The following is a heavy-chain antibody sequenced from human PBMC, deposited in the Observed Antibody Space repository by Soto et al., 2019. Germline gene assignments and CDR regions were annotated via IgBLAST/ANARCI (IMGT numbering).Heavy chain of an antibody. V-gene: IGHV3-30*18. Sequence: QVQLVESGGGVVQPGRSLRLSCAASVYTFCRCHVQCARESRGKAREWGAVISYDGSNKYYADSVKGRFTISRDNSKNTLYLQMNSLRAEDTAVYYCAKDQGSGYYHPFGYWGQGTLVTVSS. D-gene: IGHD3-22*01. CDR1: VYTFCRCH. J-gene: IGHJ4*02. CDR2: ISYDGSNK. CDR3: AKDQGSGYYHPFGY.